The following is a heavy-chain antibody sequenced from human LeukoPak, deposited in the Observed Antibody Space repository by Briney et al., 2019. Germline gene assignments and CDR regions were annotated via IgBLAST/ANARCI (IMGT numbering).Heavy chain of an antibody. D-gene: IGHD3-10*01. CDR1: GFTFSSYA. CDR3: AKYYGSGSYRYYYYAMDV. CDR2: ISGSGGGT. V-gene: IGHV3-23*01. J-gene: IGHJ6*02. Sequence: GGSLRLSCAASGFTFSSYAMSWVRQAPGKGLEWVSTISGSGGGTYYADSVKGRFTISRDNSKNTLYLQMNSLRAEDAAVYYCAKYYGSGSYRYYYYAMDVWGQGTTVTVSS.